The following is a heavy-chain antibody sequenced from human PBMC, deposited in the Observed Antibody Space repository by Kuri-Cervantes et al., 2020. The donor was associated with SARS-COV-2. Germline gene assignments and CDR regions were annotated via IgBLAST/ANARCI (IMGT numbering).Heavy chain of an antibody. V-gene: IGHV4-30-2*01. CDR1: GGPISSGGYS. J-gene: IGHJ4*02. Sequence: TRSLTCAVSGGPISSGGYSWSWIRQPPGKGLEWIGYIYHSGSTNYNPSLKSRVTISVDTSKSQFSLKLSSVTAADTAVYYCARQRGGRGLRFWEWTISYYFDYWGQGTLVTVSS. CDR2: IYHSGST. D-gene: IGHD3-3*01. CDR3: ARQRGGRGLRFWEWTISYYFDY.